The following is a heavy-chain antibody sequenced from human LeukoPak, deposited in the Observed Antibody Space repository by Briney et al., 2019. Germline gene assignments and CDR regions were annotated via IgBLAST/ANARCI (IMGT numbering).Heavy chain of an antibody. Sequence: GGSLRLSCAASGFTFSSYAMSWVRQAPGEGLEWVSAISGDGTSTYYADSVKGWFTIFRDTSKNILYLQMNSLRAEDTAVYYCAKMSYGVAGKPFVDYWGQGTLVTVSS. V-gene: IGHV3-23*01. CDR3: AKMSYGVAGKPFVDY. CDR1: GFTFSSYA. J-gene: IGHJ4*02. CDR2: ISGDGTST. D-gene: IGHD6-19*01.